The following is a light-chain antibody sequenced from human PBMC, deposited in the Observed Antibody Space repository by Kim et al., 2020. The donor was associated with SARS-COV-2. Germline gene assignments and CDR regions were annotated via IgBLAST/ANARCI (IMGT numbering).Light chain of an antibody. J-gene: IGKJ4*01. CDR3: QQYNDWPSLT. CDR1: HSVSSN. V-gene: IGKV3-15*01. Sequence: SVGERATPSCRASHSVSSNVAWYQQKPGQPHRLLMYGTYIRATGIPARFSGSWSGTQYTLTISSVQSEDFAIYYCQQYNDWPSLTFGGGTKVDIK. CDR2: GTY.